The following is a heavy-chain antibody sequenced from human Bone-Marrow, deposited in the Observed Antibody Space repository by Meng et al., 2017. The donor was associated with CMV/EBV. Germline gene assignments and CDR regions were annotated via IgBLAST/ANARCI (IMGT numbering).Heavy chain of an antibody. Sequence: SVKVSCKASGGTFSSYAISWVRQAPGQGLEWMGGIIPIFGTANYAQKFQGRVTMTTDTSTSTAYMELRSLRSDDTAVYYCARAVPAATVDAFDIWGQGTMVTVSS. V-gene: IGHV1-69*05. J-gene: IGHJ3*02. CDR3: ARAVPAATVDAFDI. CDR1: GGTFSSYA. D-gene: IGHD2-2*01. CDR2: IIPIFGTA.